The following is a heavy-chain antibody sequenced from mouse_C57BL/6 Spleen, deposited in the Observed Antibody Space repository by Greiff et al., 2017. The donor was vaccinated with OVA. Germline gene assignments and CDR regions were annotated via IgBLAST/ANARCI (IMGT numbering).Heavy chain of an antibody. CDR3: GGPAWFAY. J-gene: IGHJ3*01. V-gene: IGHV5-17*01. CDR2: ISSGSSTI. CDR1: GFTFSDCG. Sequence: EVQVVESGGGLVKPGGSLKLSCAASGFTFSDCGMHWVRQAPEKGLVWVAYISSGSSTIYYADTVKGRFTISRDNAKNTLFLQMTSLRSEDTAMYYCGGPAWFAYWGQGTLVTVSA.